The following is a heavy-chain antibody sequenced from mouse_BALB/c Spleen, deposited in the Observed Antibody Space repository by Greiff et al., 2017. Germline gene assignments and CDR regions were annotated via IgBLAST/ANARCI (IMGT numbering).Heavy chain of an antibody. D-gene: IGHD2-1*01. V-gene: IGHV5-12-2*01. CDR2: ISNGGGST. CDR3: ARQDGNYFDY. Sequence: EVHLVESGGGLVQPGGSLKLSCAASGFTFSSYTMSWVRQTPEKRLEWVAYISNGGGSTYYPDTVKGRFTISRDNAKNTLYLQMSSLKSEDTAMYYCARQDGNYFDYWGQGTTLTVSS. J-gene: IGHJ2*01. CDR1: GFTFSSYT.